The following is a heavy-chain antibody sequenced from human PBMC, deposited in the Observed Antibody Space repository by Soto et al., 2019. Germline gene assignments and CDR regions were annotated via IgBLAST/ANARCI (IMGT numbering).Heavy chain of an antibody. Sequence: QVQLVQSGAEVRKPGSAVRVSCKASGDTFNFYTINWVRQAPGLGLEWMGRVNPILTMSNYARKFEGRVTITADKSTTPAYMELRSLRSVDTAIYYCATSYGSGYRAFDYWGQGALGTVSS. V-gene: IGHV1-69*02. CDR1: GDTFNFYT. CDR3: ATSYGSGYRAFDY. CDR2: VNPILTMS. D-gene: IGHD3-10*01. J-gene: IGHJ4*02.